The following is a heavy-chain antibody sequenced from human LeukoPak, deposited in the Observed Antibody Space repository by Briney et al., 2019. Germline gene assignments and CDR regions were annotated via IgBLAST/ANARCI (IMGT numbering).Heavy chain of an antibody. V-gene: IGHV3-23*01. CDR2: IRGSDGST. D-gene: IGHD4-17*01. Sequence: PGRSLRLSCAASGFPFSVSAMHWVRQAPGKGLEWVSSIRGSDGSTYYADSVKGRFAISRDNSKNTLYLQMNSLRAEDTAVYYCAKDVYGDYGGLDYWGQGTLVTVSS. CDR3: AKDVYGDYGGLDY. CDR1: GFPFSVSA. J-gene: IGHJ4*02.